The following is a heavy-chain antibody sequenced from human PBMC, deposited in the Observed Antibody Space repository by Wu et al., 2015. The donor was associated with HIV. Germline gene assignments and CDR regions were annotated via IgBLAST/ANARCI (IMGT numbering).Heavy chain of an antibody. CDR3: ATRYKRGYSYGYHYYYYMDV. CDR2: IIPIFGTA. J-gene: IGHJ6*03. Sequence: QVQLVQSGAEVKKPGASVKVSCKASGYTFTSYYMHWVRQAPGQGLEWMGGIIPIFGTANYAQKFQGRVTITADESTSTAYMELSSLRSEDTAVYYCATRYKRGYSYGYHYYYYMDVWGKGTTVTVSS. CDR1: GYTFTSYY. V-gene: IGHV1-69*01. D-gene: IGHD5-18*01.